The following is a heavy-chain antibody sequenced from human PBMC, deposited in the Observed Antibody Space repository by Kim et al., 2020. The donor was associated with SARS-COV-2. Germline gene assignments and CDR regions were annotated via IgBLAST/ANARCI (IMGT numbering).Heavy chain of an antibody. CDR3: AGRGGQLGWSDY. J-gene: IGHJ4*02. Sequence: GESLKISCQVSGYRSHSYWIAWVRQMPGKGLEWMGIIYLGDSDTRYSPSFQGRVTISADESINTVYLHWSSLKASDTAMYYCAGRGGQLGWSDYWGQGTLVTVSS. CDR2: IYLGDSDT. D-gene: IGHD6-6*01. V-gene: IGHV5-51*01. CDR1: GYRSHSYW.